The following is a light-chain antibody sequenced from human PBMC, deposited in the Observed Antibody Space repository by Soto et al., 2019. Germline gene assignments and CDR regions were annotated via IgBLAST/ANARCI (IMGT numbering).Light chain of an antibody. CDR2: DTS. V-gene: IGKV3-11*01. J-gene: IGKJ4*01. CDR3: QQRSSWPLT. CDR1: ESVRTY. Sequence: EVVLAQSPATLSLSPGDRATLSCRAYESVRTYLAWYQQKPGQSPRLLIYDTSKRATGIPARFSGSGSGTDFTRTIVSLEPEDFALYYCQQRSSWPLTFGGGTKVDMK.